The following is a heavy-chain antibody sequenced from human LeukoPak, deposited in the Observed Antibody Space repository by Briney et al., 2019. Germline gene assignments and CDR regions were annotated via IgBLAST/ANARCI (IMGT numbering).Heavy chain of an antibody. V-gene: IGHV4-39*07. CDR3: ARDGAFAMDV. J-gene: IGHJ6*02. Sequence: SETLSLSCNVSGASISSRDYYWAWIRQPPGKGLEWIGTIYDSGITNYNSALQSRVTMSVGTSTNQLSLRLSSVTAADTAVYYCARDGAFAMDVWGQGTTVTVSS. CDR2: IYDSGIT. CDR1: GASISSRDYY.